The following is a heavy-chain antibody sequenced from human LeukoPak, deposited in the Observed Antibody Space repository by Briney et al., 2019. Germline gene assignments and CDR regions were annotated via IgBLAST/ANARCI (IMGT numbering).Heavy chain of an antibody. V-gene: IGHV3-23*01. CDR3: ARVAYGSSWYVDY. CDR2: IGDSGGST. CDR1: GFTFSSYA. D-gene: IGHD6-13*01. Sequence: GGSLRLSCAASGFTFSSYAMSWVRQAPGKGLEWVSVIGDSGGSTYYADSVKGRFTISRDNSKNTLYLQMNSLTAEDTAVYYCARVAYGSSWYVDYWGQGNLVTVSS. J-gene: IGHJ4*02.